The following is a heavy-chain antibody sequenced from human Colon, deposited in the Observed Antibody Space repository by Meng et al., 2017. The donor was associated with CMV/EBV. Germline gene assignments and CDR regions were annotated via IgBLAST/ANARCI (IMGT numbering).Heavy chain of an antibody. CDR3: ARARSPTHFDY. V-gene: IGHV3-13*01. Sequence: GSSLKISCAASGFTFSTYDFHWVRQPTGKGLEWVSSIGTVGDTYSIGSVKGRFIISSEDSKNSVYLQMNVLRDGDTGLYYCARARSPTHFDYWGQGARVTVSS. CDR1: GFTFSTYD. CDR2: IGTVGDT. J-gene: IGHJ4*02.